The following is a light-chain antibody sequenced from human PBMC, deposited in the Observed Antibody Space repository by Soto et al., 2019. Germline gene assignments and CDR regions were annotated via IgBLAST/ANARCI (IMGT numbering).Light chain of an antibody. V-gene: IGKV4-1*01. CDR1: RSVLSSSNNKNF. J-gene: IGKJ2*01. CDR3: QQYYATPYT. Sequence: IVMTQSPDSLAVSLGERATIDCKSSRSVLSSSNNKNFLAWYHQKPGQPPKLLIYWASAPESGVPDRFSGSGSGTDFTLTISSLQAEDVAVYYCQQYYATPYTFGQGTKLEI. CDR2: WAS.